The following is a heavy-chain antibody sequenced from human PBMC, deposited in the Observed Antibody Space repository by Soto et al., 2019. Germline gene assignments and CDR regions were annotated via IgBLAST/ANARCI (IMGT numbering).Heavy chain of an antibody. D-gene: IGHD3-22*01. Sequence: QVQLVESGGGVVQPGRSLRLSCATSGFTFSSYGMHWVRQAPGKGLEWVAVIWDGGTTYYNGDSLKGRFTISRDISRNTLYLQMTSLRAEDTAVYYCAFNLYSSHWAPVRDWGQGTQVTVSS. CDR3: AFNLYSSHWAPVRD. CDR1: GFTFSSYG. V-gene: IGHV3-33*01. J-gene: IGHJ4*02. CDR2: IWDGGTTY.